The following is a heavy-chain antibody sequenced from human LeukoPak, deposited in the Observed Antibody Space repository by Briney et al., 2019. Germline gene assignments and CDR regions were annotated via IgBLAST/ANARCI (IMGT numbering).Heavy chain of an antibody. V-gene: IGHV1-2*02. J-gene: IGHJ6*03. CDR1: GYTFSGYY. D-gene: IGHD2-15*01. CDR2: INPNTGGT. CDR3: ARDLGYCSGGSCYFYYYYYMDV. Sequence: GASVKVSCKASGYTFSGYYMHWVRQAPGQGLEWMGWINPNTGGTKYAQNFQGRVTMTRDTSISTAYMELSRLRSDDTAVYYCARDLGYCSGGSCYFYYYYYMDVWGKGTTVTVSS.